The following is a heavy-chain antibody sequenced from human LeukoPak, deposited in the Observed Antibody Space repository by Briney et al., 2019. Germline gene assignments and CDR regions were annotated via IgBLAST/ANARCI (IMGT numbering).Heavy chain of an antibody. CDR2: ISSSSTNI. D-gene: IGHD3-22*01. Sequence: GGSLRLSCAASGFTSNYYTMDWVRQAPGEGLEWVSSISSSSTNIHYADSVKGRFTISRDNAKNSLYLQMDSLRAEDTALYFCVRSHYDLYAFFDYWGQGTLVTVSS. J-gene: IGHJ4*02. CDR3: VRSHYDLYAFFDY. CDR1: GFTSNYYT. V-gene: IGHV3-21*01.